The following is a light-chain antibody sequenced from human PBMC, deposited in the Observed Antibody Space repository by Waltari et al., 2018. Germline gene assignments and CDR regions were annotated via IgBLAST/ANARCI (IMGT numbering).Light chain of an antibody. Sequence: EIVLTQSPGTPSLSLGERATLSCRASQRVGNNYFTWYQQKPGQAPTLLIYDASTRASGIPDRFSGSGSGTDFTLTISRLEPEDLAVYYCQQYGDSPLYTFGQGTKLEI. CDR2: DAS. J-gene: IGKJ2*01. CDR1: QRVGNNY. V-gene: IGKV3-20*01. CDR3: QQYGDSPLYT.